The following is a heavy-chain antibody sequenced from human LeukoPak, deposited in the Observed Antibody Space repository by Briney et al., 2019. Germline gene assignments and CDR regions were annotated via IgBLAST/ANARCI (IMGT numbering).Heavy chain of an antibody. V-gene: IGHV1-2*02. CDR2: INPNNDGT. J-gene: IGHJ4*02. CDR3: ARAHVDIVATIKFDS. CDR1: GYTFSAYY. D-gene: IGHD5-12*01. Sequence: ASVKVSCKASGYTFSAYYMHWVRQAPGQRLEWMGWINPNNDGTNYAQKFYGGVTMTWDTPISTAYMELNRLKSDDTAVYYCARAHVDIVATIKFDSWGQGTLVTVSS.